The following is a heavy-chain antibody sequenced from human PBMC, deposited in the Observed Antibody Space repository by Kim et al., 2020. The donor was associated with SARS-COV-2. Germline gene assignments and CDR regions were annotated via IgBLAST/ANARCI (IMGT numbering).Heavy chain of an antibody. D-gene: IGHD1-26*01. Sequence: GGSLRLSCAASGFTFSSYAMNWVRQAPGKGLEWVSVISYDGSNKYYADSVKGRFTISRDNSKNTLYLQMNSLRAEDTAVYYCAKVKGGSYFNAFDIWGQGTMVTVSS. J-gene: IGHJ3*02. CDR3: AKVKGGSYFNAFDI. CDR2: ISYDGSNK. CDR1: GFTFSSYA. V-gene: IGHV3-30*04.